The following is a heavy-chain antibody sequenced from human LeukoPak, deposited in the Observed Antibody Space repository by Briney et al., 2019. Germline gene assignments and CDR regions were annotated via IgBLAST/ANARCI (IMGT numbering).Heavy chain of an antibody. J-gene: IGHJ4*02. CDR2: IVVGSGNT. D-gene: IGHD2-2*01. CDR1: GFTFTSSA. Sequence: GASVKVSCKSSGFTFTSSAMQWVRQARGQRLEWIGWIVVGSGNTNYAQKFQERVTITRDTSISTAYMELSRLRSDDTAVYYCARERARVPAATMPDYWGQGTLVTVSS. CDR3: ARERARVPAATMPDY. V-gene: IGHV1-58*02.